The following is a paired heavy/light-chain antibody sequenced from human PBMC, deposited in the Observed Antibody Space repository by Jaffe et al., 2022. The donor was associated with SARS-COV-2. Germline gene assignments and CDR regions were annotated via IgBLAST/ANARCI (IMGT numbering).Heavy chain of an antibody. J-gene: IGHJ6*02. CDR3: ARIHRMDYGSGSPYGMDV. Sequence: EVQLVQSGAEVKKPGESLKISCKGSGYSFTSYWIGWVRQMPGKGLEWMGIIHPDDSDTRYRPSFQGQVTISADKSISTAYLQWSRLKASDTAMYYCARIHRMDYGSGSPYGMDVWGQGTTVTVSS. CDR2: IHPDDSDT. V-gene: IGHV5-51*01. D-gene: IGHD3-10*01. CDR1: GYSFTSYW.
Light chain of an antibody. Sequence: SYELTQPPSVSVSPGQTARITCSADALPKLYAYWYQQKPGQAPVLVIYKDSERPSGIPERFSGSSSGTTVTLTISGVQAEDEADYYCQSADSSGTYGVFGGGTKLTVL. V-gene: IGLV3-25*03. CDR1: ALPKLY. CDR2: KDS. CDR3: QSADSSGTYGV. J-gene: IGLJ2*01.